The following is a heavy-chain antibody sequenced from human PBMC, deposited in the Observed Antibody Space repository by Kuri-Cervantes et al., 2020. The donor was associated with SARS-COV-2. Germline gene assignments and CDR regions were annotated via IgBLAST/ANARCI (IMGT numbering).Heavy chain of an antibody. CDR1: GCTFSSYA. CDR3: ARDVGFGYSYGHSYGMDV. D-gene: IGHD5-18*01. Sequence: SVNVSCKASGCTFSSYAISWVRQAPGQGLEWMGGIIPIFGTANYAQKFQGRVTITADESTSTAYMELSSLRSEDTAVYYCARDVGFGYSYGHSYGMDVWGQGTTVTVSS. CDR2: IIPIFGTA. J-gene: IGHJ6*02. V-gene: IGHV1-69*13.